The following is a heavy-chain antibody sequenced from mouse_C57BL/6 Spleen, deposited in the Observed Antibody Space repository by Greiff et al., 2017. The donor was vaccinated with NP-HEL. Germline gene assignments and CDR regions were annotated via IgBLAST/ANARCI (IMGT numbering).Heavy chain of an antibody. CDR1: GFTFSSYA. CDR3: ARGTTTVVATSYWYFDV. V-gene: IGHV5-4*01. J-gene: IGHJ1*03. CDR2: ISDGGSYT. D-gene: IGHD1-1*01. Sequence: EVHLVESGGGLVKPGGSLKLSCAASGFTFSSYAMSWVRQTPEKRLEWVATISDGGSYTYYPDNVKGRFTISRDNAKNNLYLQMSHLKSEDTAMYYCARGTTTVVATSYWYFDVWGTGTTVTVSS.